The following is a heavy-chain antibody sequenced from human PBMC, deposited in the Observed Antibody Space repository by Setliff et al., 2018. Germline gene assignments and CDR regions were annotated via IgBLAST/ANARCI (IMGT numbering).Heavy chain of an antibody. CDR1: GFSFTTGPVG. Sequence: SGPTLVNPRQTLTLTCTFSGFSFTTGPVGVAWIRQPPGKAPEWLALVYWDDDKRYDPSLKGRLTITKDTSKNQVVLTMTNMDPVDTATYFCAHTSGGGNSACFDYWGQGVLVTVSS. D-gene: IGHD4-4*01. J-gene: IGHJ4*02. CDR2: VYWDDDK. V-gene: IGHV2-5*05. CDR3: AHTSGGGNSACFDY.